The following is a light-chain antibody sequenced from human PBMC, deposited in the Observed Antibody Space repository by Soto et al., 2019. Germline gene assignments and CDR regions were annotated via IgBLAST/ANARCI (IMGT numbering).Light chain of an antibody. CDR2: GAS. Sequence: EIVLTQSPGTLSLSPGERATLSCRASQSVSSSYLAWYQQKPGQAPRLLIYGASSRATGIPDRLRGSGSGRDFTLNISRLEPEDLAVYYCQQYGSSSWTLGKGTKVEIK. J-gene: IGKJ1*01. V-gene: IGKV3-20*01. CDR3: QQYGSSSWT. CDR1: QSVSSSY.